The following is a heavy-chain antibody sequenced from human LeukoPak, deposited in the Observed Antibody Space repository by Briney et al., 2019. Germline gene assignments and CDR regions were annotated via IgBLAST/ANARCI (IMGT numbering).Heavy chain of an antibody. Sequence: GASVKVSCKASGGTFSSYAISWVRQAPGQGLEWMGRIDPNTGGTKSAKNFQGRVTMTRDTSISTAYMALSGLRSDDTAVYYCASLYDIVGTTVDYWGQGTPVTVSS. CDR1: GGTFSSYA. CDR2: IDPNTGGT. CDR3: ASLYDIVGTTVDY. V-gene: IGHV1-2*06. J-gene: IGHJ4*02. D-gene: IGHD1-26*01.